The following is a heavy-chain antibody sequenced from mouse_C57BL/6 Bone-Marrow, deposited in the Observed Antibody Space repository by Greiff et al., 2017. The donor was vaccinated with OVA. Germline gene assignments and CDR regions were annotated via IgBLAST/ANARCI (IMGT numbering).Heavy chain of an antibody. CDR3: ASLGHAMDY. V-gene: IGHV1-50*01. CDR2: IDPSDSYT. Sequence: QVQLQQPGAELVKPGASVKLSCKASGYTFTSYWMQWVKQRPGQGLEWIGEIDPSDSYTNYNQKFKGKATLTVDTSSSTAYMQLSSLPSEDSAVYYCASLGHAMDYWGQGTSVTVSS. D-gene: IGHD4-1*01. CDR1: GYTFTSYW. J-gene: IGHJ4*01.